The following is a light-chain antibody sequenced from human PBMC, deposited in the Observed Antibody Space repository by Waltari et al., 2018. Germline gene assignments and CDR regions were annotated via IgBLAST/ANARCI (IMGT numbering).Light chain of an antibody. CDR3: TSYTNSGTLGA. CDR1: SSDVGDNNF. V-gene: IGLV2-14*01. CDR2: EVS. J-gene: IGLJ1*01. Sequence: QSALTQPASVSGFLGQSITISCTGTSSDVGDNNFVSWYQQHPGKAPKLVIFEVSRRPSGFSNRFSGSKSGNTASLAISGLQAEDEADYYCTSYTNSGTLGAFGTGTTVTVL.